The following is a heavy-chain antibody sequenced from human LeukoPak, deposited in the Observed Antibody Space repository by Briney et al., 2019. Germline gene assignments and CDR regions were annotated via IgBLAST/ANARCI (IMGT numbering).Heavy chain of an antibody. Sequence: GGSLRLSCAASGFTFDDYGMGWVRQAPGKGLEWVSSIKWNGGSTGYADSVKGRFTISRDNAKNSLYLQMNSLRAEDTALYYCARDGGDCSGDSCYVDCWGQGTLVTVSS. CDR1: GFTFDDYG. V-gene: IGHV3-20*04. D-gene: IGHD2-15*01. CDR2: IKWNGGST. J-gene: IGHJ4*02. CDR3: ARDGGDCSGDSCYVDC.